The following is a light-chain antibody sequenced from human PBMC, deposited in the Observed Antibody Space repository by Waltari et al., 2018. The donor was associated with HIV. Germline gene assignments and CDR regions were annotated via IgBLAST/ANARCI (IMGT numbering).Light chain of an antibody. CDR1: QSISSY. Sequence: DIQMTKPQSSLPASEGERVPTTCRASQSISSYLNWYQQKPGKAPKLLIYAASSLQSGVPSRFSGSGSGTDFTLTISSLQPEDFATYYCQQSYSPPPITFGQGTRLEIK. CDR3: QQSYSPPPIT. V-gene: IGKV1-39*01. J-gene: IGKJ5*01. CDR2: AAS.